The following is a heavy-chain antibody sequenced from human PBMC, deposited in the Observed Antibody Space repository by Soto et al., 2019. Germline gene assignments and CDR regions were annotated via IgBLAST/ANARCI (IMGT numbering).Heavy chain of an antibody. CDR2: IRSRSGTT. J-gene: IGHJ4*01. CDR3: TTSGNPTIVDH. V-gene: IGHV3-15*07. Sequence: EVQRVESGGGLVKPGGSLRLSCAASGFSFSKAWRNWVRQAPGKGLEWVGRIRSRSGTTDYAAPVKGRFTISRDDSKYTLYLQMNSLKVEDTAVYFCTTSGNPTIVDHWGHGTLVIVSS. CDR1: GFSFSKAW.